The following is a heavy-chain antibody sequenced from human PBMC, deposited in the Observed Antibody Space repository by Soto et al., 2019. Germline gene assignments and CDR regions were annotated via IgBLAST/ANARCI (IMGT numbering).Heavy chain of an antibody. CDR1: GGSFSGYY. D-gene: IGHD6-6*01. Sequence: SETLSLTCAVYGGSFSGYYWSWIRQPPGKGLEWIGEINHSGSTNYNPSLKSRVTISVDTSKNQFSLKLSSVTAADTAVYYCARGPTEYSSSLFNSGFDYWGQGTLVTVSS. CDR2: INHSGST. CDR3: ARGPTEYSSSLFNSGFDY. V-gene: IGHV4-34*01. J-gene: IGHJ4*02.